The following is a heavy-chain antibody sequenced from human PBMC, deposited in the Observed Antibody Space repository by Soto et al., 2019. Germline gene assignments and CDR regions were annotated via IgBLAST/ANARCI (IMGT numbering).Heavy chain of an antibody. J-gene: IGHJ5*02. V-gene: IGHV1-69*06. CDR1: GGMFSDYT. D-gene: IGHD3-3*01. CDR3: RKKGGGASIDFWRANWFDP. Sequence: QVQLVQSGAVVKKPGSSVTVSCKASGGMFSDYTISWVRQAPGQGLEWMGGIIPIFGGPHYAQKFQGRVTVTAEKPTTAVNLERGDLTPEDPAVYYWRKKGGGASIDFWRANWFDPWGQGTLVTVSS. CDR2: IIPIFGGP.